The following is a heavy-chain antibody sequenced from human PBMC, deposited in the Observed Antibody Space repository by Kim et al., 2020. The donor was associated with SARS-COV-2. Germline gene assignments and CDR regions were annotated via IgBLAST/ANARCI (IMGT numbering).Heavy chain of an antibody. Sequence: ASVKVSCKASGYTFSSYGISWVRQAPGQGLEWMGWISPYNGNTNYAQKLQGRVTMTTDTSTSTAYMEVRSLRFDDTAVYYCARSRWELHRGDAFDIWGQGTMVTVSS. CDR1: GYTFSSYG. CDR2: ISPYNGNT. D-gene: IGHD1-26*01. J-gene: IGHJ3*02. CDR3: ARSRWELHRGDAFDI. V-gene: IGHV1-18*04.